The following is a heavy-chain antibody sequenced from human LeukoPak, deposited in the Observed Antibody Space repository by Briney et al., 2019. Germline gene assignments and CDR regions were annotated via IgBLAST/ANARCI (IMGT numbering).Heavy chain of an antibody. D-gene: IGHD2-2*01. Sequence: ASVKVSCKASGYTFPSYDINWVRQATGQGLEWMGLMNPNSGNTGYAQKFQGRVTITRNTSINTACMELSSLRSEDTAVYYCARDAGVVVVPAAPVLWGQGTLVTVSS. CDR1: GYTFPSYD. CDR3: ARDAGVVVVPAAPVL. CDR2: MNPNSGNT. V-gene: IGHV1-8*01. J-gene: IGHJ4*02.